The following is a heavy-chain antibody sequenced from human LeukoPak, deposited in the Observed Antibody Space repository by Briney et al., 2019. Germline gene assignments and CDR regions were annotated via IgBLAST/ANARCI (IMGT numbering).Heavy chain of an antibody. D-gene: IGHD6-6*01. CDR3: AKDPMSIAAPADFDY. CDR1: GFTFSSYW. Sequence: PGGSLRLSCAASGFTFSSYWMSWVRQAPGKGLEWVANIKKDGNEKHYVDSVKGRFTISRDNAKNSLYLQMNSLRAEDTAVYYCAKDPMSIAAPADFDYWGQGTLVTVSS. V-gene: IGHV3-7*03. J-gene: IGHJ4*02. CDR2: IKKDGNEK.